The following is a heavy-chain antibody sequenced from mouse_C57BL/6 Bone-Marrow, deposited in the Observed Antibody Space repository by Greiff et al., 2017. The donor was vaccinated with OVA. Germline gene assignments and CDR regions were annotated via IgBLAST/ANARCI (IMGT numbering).Heavy chain of an antibody. CDR1: GYSITSGYY. CDR2: ISYDGSN. V-gene: IGHV3-6*01. CDR3: ARCSYYYGDY. J-gene: IGHJ2*01. D-gene: IGHD1-1*01. Sequence: EVKLMESGPGLVKPSQSLSLTCSVTGYSITSGYYWNWIRQFPGNKLEWMGYISYDGSNNYNPSLKNRISITRDTSKNQFFLKLNSVTTEDTATYYCARCSYYYGDYWGQGTTLTVSS.